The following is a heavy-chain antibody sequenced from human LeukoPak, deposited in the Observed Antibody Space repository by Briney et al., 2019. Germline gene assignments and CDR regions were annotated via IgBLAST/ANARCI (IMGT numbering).Heavy chain of an antibody. J-gene: IGHJ4*02. Sequence: SETLSLTCAVSDSSISSGYFWGWIRQPPGKGLEWIGTLYHSGDTYYNPSLKSRVAISLDTSKTQFSLKLSSVTAADTALYYCATLLSDYGAHYFDSWGQGVLVPVST. D-gene: IGHD4-17*01. CDR3: ATLLSDYGAHYFDS. V-gene: IGHV4-38-2*01. CDR1: DSSISSGYF. CDR2: LYHSGDT.